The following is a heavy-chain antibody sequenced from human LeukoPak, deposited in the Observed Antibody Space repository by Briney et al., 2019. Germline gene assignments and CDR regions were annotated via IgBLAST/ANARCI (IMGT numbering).Heavy chain of an antibody. CDR1: GYTFTSYG. D-gene: IGHD2-2*01. J-gene: IGHJ6*02. Sequence: ASVKVSCKASGYTFTSYGISWVRRAPGQGLEWMGWISAYNGNTNYAQKLQGRVTMTTDTSTSTAYMELRSLRSDDTAVYYCASDFRGYQQNIVVVPAAKDGMDVWGQGTTVTVSS. CDR2: ISAYNGNT. CDR3: ASDFRGYQQNIVVVPAAKDGMDV. V-gene: IGHV1-18*01.